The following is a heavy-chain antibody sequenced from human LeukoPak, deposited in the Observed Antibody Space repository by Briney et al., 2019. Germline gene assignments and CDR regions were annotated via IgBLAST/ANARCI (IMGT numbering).Heavy chain of an antibody. D-gene: IGHD1-1*01. CDR3: ARDFSLLNTQQNYDACDI. V-gene: IGHV1-46*01. Sequence: GASVKVSCKASGYTFTSYYMHWVQQAPGQGLEWMGIINPSGGSTSYAQKFQGRVTMTRDTSTSTVYMELSSLRSEDTAVYYCARDFSLLNTQQNYDACDIWGQGTMVTVSS. J-gene: IGHJ3*02. CDR1: GYTFTSYY. CDR2: INPSGGST.